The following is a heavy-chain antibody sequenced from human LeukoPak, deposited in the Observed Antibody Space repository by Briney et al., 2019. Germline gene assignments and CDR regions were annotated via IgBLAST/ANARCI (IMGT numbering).Heavy chain of an antibody. V-gene: IGHV4-34*01. CDR3: ARHYYYGSGSYYRTYNWFDP. D-gene: IGHD3-10*01. CDR1: GGAIHSYY. CDR2: IKHSGST. J-gene: IGHJ5*02. Sequence: PSETLSLTCSVSGGAIHSYYWSGIRQPPGKGLEWIGEIKHSGSTNYNPSLKRRVTISVDTSKTQFSLKLSSVTAADTAVYYCARHYYYGSGSYYRTYNWFDPWGQGTLVTVSS.